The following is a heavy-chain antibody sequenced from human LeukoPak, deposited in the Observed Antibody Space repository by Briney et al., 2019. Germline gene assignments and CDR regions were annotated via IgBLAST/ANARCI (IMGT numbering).Heavy chain of an antibody. CDR1: GFTFSDYY. CDR2: ISDDGTNQ. CDR3: ARLVRGMVRPKRTH. Sequence: PGGSLRLSCAASGFTFSDYYMNWVRQAPGKGLEWVAAISDDGTNQYYTDSVKGRFTISRDSSSNTLSLQMSSLRPEDTAFYYCARLVRGMVRPKRTHWGQGTLVTVSS. V-gene: IGHV3-30*03. J-gene: IGHJ4*01. D-gene: IGHD3-10*01.